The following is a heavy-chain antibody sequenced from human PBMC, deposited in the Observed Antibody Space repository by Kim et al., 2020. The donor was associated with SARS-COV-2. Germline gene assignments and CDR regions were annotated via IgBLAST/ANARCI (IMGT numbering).Heavy chain of an antibody. V-gene: IGHV6-1*01. CDR2: TYYRSKWYN. J-gene: IGHJ3*02. CDR3: ARWGYSSSWYIWSPDMDTGAFDI. Sequence: SQTLSLTCAISGDSVSSNSAAWNWIRQSPSRGLEWLGRTYYRSKWYNDYAVSVKSRITINPDTSKNQFSLQLNSVTPEDTAVYYCARWGYSSSWYIWSPDMDTGAFDIWGQGTMVTVSS. D-gene: IGHD6-13*01. CDR1: GDSVSSNSAA.